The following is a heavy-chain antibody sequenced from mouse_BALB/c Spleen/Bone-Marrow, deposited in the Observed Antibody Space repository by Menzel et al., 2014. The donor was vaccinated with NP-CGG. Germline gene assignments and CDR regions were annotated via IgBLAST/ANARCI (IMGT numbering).Heavy chain of an antibody. CDR1: GYTFTDYY. CDR2: IYPGSGKT. Sequence: VQLQQSGAELARPGASVKLSCKASGYTFTDYYINWVKQRTGPGLEWIGEIYPGSGKTYHNEKFKGKATLTADKSSSTAYMQLSSLTSEDSAVYFCASNWDWGQGTLVTVSA. CDR3: ASNWD. J-gene: IGHJ3*01. V-gene: IGHV1-77*01. D-gene: IGHD4-1*01.